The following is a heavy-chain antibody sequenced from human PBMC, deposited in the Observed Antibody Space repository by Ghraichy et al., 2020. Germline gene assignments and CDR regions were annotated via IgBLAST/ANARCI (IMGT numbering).Heavy chain of an antibody. J-gene: IGHJ6*03. CDR2: IYAGGTT. Sequence: SQTLTCAASEFTVSSNYMTWVRQAPGKGLEWVSVIYAGGTTYYSDSVKGRFTISRDNAKNTLDLQRNSLRAEDTAVYFCARGDIQGHYYLDVWGKGTTVTVSS. CDR3: ARGDIQGHYYLDV. CDR1: EFTVSSNY. D-gene: IGHD3-9*01. V-gene: IGHV3-53*01.